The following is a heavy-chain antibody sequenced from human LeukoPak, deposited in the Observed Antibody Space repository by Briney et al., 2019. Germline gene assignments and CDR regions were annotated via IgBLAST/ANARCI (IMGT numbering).Heavy chain of an antibody. V-gene: IGHV3-30*03. D-gene: IGHD1-26*01. J-gene: IGHJ4*02. CDR1: GFTFSSYA. Sequence: GRSLRLSCAASGFTFSSYAMHWVRQAPGKGLEWVAVISYDGSSKDYADSVKGRFTISRDNAKNSLSLQMNSLRVEDTAVYYCAREVDRSFGYWGQGNVVTVSS. CDR3: AREVDRSFGY. CDR2: ISYDGSSK.